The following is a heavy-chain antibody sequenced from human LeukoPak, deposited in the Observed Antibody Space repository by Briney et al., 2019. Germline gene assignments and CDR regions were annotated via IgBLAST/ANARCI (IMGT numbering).Heavy chain of an antibody. D-gene: IGHD6-19*01. V-gene: IGHV4-38-2*02. CDR2: VYHSGT. CDR3: AKTSGGGGHDS. CDR1: GYSIGTGHY. Sequence: SETLSLTCTVSGYSIGTGHYWAWIRQPPGKGLEWIGCVYHSGTHYKSSLTSRVTISMDTSKNQFSLKLTSVTAADSAFYYCAKTSGGGGHDSWGQGTLVNVSS. J-gene: IGHJ5*01.